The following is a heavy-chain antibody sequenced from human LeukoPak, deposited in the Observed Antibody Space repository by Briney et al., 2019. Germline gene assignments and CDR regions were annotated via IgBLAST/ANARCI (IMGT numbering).Heavy chain of an antibody. CDR2: ISSSSSTI. CDR1: GFTFSSYS. D-gene: IGHD5-18*01. Sequence: PGGSLRLSCAASGFTFSSYSMNWVRQAPGKGLEWVSYISSSSSTIYYADSVKGRFTISRDNAKNSLYLQMNSLRAEDTAVYYCAYSAGYSYGPSFDYWGQGTLVTVSS. V-gene: IGHV3-48*01. J-gene: IGHJ4*02. CDR3: AYSAGYSYGPSFDY.